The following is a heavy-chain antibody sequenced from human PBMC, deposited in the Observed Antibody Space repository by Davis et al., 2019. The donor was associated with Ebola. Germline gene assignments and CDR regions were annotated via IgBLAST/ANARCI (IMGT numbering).Heavy chain of an antibody. J-gene: IGHJ4*02. CDR2: IHYTGSA. D-gene: IGHD6-19*01. V-gene: IGHV4-39*07. CDR1: GGSISSSSYY. Sequence: PGGSLRLSCNVSGGSISSSSYYWAWIRQTPGKGREWIGSIHYTGSAYYNPSLKRRATISVDTSKNQFSLKLSFVTAADTAVYYCARGPSGGGAAAGTVAGTSPFDYWGQGTLVTVSS. CDR3: ARGPSGGGAAAGTVAGTSPFDY.